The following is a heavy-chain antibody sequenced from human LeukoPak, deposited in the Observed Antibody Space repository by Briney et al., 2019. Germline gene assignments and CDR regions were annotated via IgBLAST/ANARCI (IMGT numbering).Heavy chain of an antibody. CDR1: GFTFNNYA. D-gene: IGHD3-3*01. CDR2: INTDGSST. CDR3: ARVHEYYDFWSGYFRDSDAFDI. J-gene: IGHJ3*02. Sequence: GGSLRLSCAASGFTFNNYAMCWVRQAPGKGLVWVSRINTDGSSTSYADSVKGRFTISRDNAKNTLYLQMNSLRAEDTAVYYCARVHEYYDFWSGYFRDSDAFDIWGQGTMVTVSS. V-gene: IGHV3-74*01.